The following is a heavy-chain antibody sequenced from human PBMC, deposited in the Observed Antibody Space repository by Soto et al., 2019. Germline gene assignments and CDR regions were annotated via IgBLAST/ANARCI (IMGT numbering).Heavy chain of an antibody. CDR3: ARDSSGLDAFDI. D-gene: IGHD3-22*01. V-gene: IGHV3-53*01. CDR2: IYSGGST. Sequence: EVQLVESGGGLIQPGGSLRLSCAASGFTVSSNYMSWVRQAPGKGLEWVSVIYSGGSTYYADSVKGRFTISRDNSKNTLYLHMNSRRAEDTAVYYCARDSSGLDAFDIWGQGTMVTVSS. CDR1: GFTVSSNY. J-gene: IGHJ3*02.